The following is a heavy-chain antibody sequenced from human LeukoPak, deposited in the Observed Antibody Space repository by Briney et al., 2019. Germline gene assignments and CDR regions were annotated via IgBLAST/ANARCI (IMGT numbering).Heavy chain of an antibody. CDR1: GYSFTTAW. V-gene: IGHV5-51*01. J-gene: IGHJ3*02. CDR3: ARGASSWRLDAFDI. CDR2: IYPGDSDT. Sequence: GESLKISCKGSGYSFTTAWIGWVRQMPGKGLEWMGIIYPGDSDTRYSPSYQGQVIISADKSISTAYLQWSSLKASDTAMYYCARGASSWRLDAFDIWGQGTMVTVSS. D-gene: IGHD6-13*01.